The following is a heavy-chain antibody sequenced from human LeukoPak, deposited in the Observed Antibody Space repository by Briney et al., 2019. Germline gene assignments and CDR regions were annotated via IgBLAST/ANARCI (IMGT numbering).Heavy chain of an antibody. Sequence: GGSLRLSCAASGFTFSSYAMSWVRQAPGKGLEWVSGISWNSGSIGYAESVKGRFTISRDDAKNSLYLQMKRLRAEDTALYYCAKGHNYDNSGFRAFDIWGQGTMVTVSS. D-gene: IGHD3-22*01. CDR1: GFTFSSYA. CDR2: ISWNSGSI. V-gene: IGHV3-9*01. CDR3: AKGHNYDNSGFRAFDI. J-gene: IGHJ3*02.